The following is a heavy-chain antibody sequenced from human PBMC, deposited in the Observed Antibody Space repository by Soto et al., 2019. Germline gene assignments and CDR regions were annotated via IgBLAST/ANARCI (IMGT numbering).Heavy chain of an antibody. CDR2: IYYSGST. CDR1: GGSISSYY. CDR3: ARVKYSSYPAYYYYGMDV. J-gene: IGHJ6*02. D-gene: IGHD6-6*01. V-gene: IGHV4-59*01. Sequence: QVQLQESGPGLVKPSETLSLTCTVSGGSISSYYWSWFRQPPGKGLEWIGYIYYSGSTNYNPSLKSRVTISVDTSKNQFSLKLSSVTAADTAVYYCARVKYSSYPAYYYYGMDVWGQGTTVTVSS.